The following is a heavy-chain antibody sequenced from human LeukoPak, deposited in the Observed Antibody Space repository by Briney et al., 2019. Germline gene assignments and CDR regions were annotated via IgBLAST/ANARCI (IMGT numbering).Heavy chain of an antibody. J-gene: IGHJ4*02. CDR1: GFTFSSYG. Sequence: PGGSLRLSCAASGFTFSSYGMHWVRQAPGKGLEWVAFIRYDGSNKYYADSVKGRFTISRDNSKNTLYLQMNSLRAEDTAVYYCAKDFEGPEGLSKPVIHWGQGTLVTVSS. V-gene: IGHV3-30*02. CDR2: IRYDGSNK. CDR3: AKDFEGPEGLSKPVIH. D-gene: IGHD2/OR15-2a*01.